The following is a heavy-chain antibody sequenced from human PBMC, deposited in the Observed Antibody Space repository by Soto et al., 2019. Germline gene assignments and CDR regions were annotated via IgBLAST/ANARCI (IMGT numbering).Heavy chain of an antibody. D-gene: IGHD3-22*01. CDR2: LNHSGST. Sequence: SETLSLTCAVDSGSFSGYYWSWIRQPPGKGLEWIGELNHSGSTNYNPSLKSRVTISVDTSKTQFSLKLSSVTAADTAVYYCGRVIAGGLDPWGQGTLVTVSS. CDR1: SGSFSGYY. J-gene: IGHJ5*02. V-gene: IGHV4-34*01. CDR3: GRVIAGGLDP.